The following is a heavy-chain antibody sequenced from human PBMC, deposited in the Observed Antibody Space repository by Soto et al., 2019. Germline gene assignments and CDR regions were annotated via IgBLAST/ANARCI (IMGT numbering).Heavy chain of an antibody. Sequence: ASVKVSCKASGYTFTSYGISWVRQAPGQGLEWMGWISAYNGNTNYAQKLQGRVTMTTDTSTSTAYMELRSLRSDDTAVYYCARDEDIVVVPAGDAFDIWGQGTMVTVSS. CDR1: GYTFTSYG. D-gene: IGHD2-2*01. V-gene: IGHV1-18*01. CDR2: ISAYNGNT. CDR3: ARDEDIVVVPAGDAFDI. J-gene: IGHJ3*02.